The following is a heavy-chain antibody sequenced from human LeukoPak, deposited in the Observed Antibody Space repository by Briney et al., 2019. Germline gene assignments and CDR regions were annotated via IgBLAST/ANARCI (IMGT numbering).Heavy chain of an antibody. CDR1: GYSFTSYW. J-gene: IGHJ5*02. CDR2: IYPGDSDT. Sequence: GESLKISCKGSGYSFTSYWIGWVRQMPGKGLEWMGIIYPGDSDTRHSPSFQGQVTISADKSISTAYLQWSSLKASDTAMYYCARLPMGVRGVIISNWFDPWGQGTLVTVSS. V-gene: IGHV5-51*01. D-gene: IGHD3-10*01. CDR3: ARLPMGVRGVIISNWFDP.